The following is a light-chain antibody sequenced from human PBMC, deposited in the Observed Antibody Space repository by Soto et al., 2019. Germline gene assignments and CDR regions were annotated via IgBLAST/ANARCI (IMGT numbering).Light chain of an antibody. CDR2: GAS. Sequence: EIVMTQSPATLSVSPGERATLSCRASQSVSSNLAWYQQKPGQAPRLLIYGASTRATGIPARFSGSGSGTEFTLTISSLQSEDFAVYSCQKYNNLLWTFGQGTKVEIK. V-gene: IGKV3-15*01. CDR3: QKYNNLLWT. J-gene: IGKJ1*01. CDR1: QSVSSN.